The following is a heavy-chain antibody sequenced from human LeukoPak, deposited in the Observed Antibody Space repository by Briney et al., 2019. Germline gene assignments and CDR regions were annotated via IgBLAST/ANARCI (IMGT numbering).Heavy chain of an antibody. CDR1: GGSINSYY. V-gene: IGHV4-59*01. CDR3: ARARDGHINNWFDP. D-gene: IGHD5-24*01. Sequence: SETLSLTCTVSGGSINSYYWSWMRQPPGKGLEWIGYIYYSGSTNYNPSLKSRVTISVDTSKNQFSLKMSSVTAADTAVYYCARARDGHINNWFDPWGQGTLVTVSS. CDR2: IYYSGST. J-gene: IGHJ5*02.